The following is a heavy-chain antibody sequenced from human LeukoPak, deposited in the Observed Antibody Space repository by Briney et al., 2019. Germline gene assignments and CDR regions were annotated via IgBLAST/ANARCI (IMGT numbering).Heavy chain of an antibody. CDR1: GYTFTNYW. CDR3: ARKAGGSYLYFDY. J-gene: IGHJ4*02. V-gene: IGHV5-51*01. D-gene: IGHD1-26*01. CDR2: IYPGDSDT. Sequence: GESLKISCKGSGYTFTNYWIGWVRQMPGKGLEFMGIIYPGDSDTRYSPSFQGQVTISVDKSINTAYLQWSSLKASDSAMYYCARKAGGSYLYFDYWGQGTLVTVSS.